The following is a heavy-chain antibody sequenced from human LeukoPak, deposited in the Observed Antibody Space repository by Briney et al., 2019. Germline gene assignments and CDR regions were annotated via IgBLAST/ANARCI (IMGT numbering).Heavy chain of an antibody. V-gene: IGHV4-34*01. CDR3: ARHAGGISATGTRPFDY. J-gene: IGHJ4*02. CDR1: GGSFSGYY. D-gene: IGHD6-13*01. Sequence: SETLSLTCAVYGGSFSGYYWSWIRQPPGKGLEWIGEINHSGSTYYNPSLKSRVTMSVDTSKNQLSLKLSSVTAADTAVYYCARHAGGISATGTRPFDYWGQGTLVTVSS. CDR2: INHSGST.